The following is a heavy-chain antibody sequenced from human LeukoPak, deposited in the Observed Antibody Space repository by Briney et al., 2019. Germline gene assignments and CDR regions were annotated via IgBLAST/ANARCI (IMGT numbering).Heavy chain of an antibody. CDR3: AREIGYCSSTSCYSWFDP. CDR1: GYTFTGYY. V-gene: IGHV1-2*02. CDR2: INPNSGGT. D-gene: IGHD2-2*01. J-gene: IGHJ5*02. Sequence: ASVKVSCKASGYTFTGYYMHWVRQAPGQGLEWMGWINPNSGGTNYAQKFQGRVTMTRDTSISTADMELSRLRSDDTAVYYCAREIGYCSSTSCYSWFDPWGQGTLVTVSS.